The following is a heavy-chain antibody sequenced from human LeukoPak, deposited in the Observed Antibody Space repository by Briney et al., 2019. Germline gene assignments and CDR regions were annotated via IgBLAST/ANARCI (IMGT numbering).Heavy chain of an antibody. V-gene: IGHV3-23*01. J-gene: IGHJ4*02. CDR3: AKVPPDSAVAGTDDY. CDR1: GFTFSSYS. D-gene: IGHD6-19*01. Sequence: GGSLRLSCAASGFTFSSYSMNWVRQAPGKGLEWVSAISGSGGSTYYADSVKGRFTISRDNSKNTLYLQMNSLRAEDTAVYYCAKVPPDSAVAGTDDYWGQGTLVTVSS. CDR2: ISGSGGST.